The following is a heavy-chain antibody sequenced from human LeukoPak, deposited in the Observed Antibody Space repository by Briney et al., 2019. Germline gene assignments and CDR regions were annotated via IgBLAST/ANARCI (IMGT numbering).Heavy chain of an antibody. CDR2: ISYDGSNK. V-gene: IGHV3-30*18. Sequence: GGSLRLSCAASGFTFSSYGMHWARQAPGKGLEWVAVISYDGSNKYYADSVKGRFTISRDNSKNTLYLQMNSLRAEDTAVYYCAKDLYGGNNYWGQGTLVTVSS. CDR1: GFTFSSYG. CDR3: AKDLYGGNNY. J-gene: IGHJ4*02. D-gene: IGHD4-23*01.